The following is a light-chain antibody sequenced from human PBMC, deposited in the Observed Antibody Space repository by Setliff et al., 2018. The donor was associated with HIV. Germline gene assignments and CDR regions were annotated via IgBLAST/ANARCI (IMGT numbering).Light chain of an antibody. V-gene: IGLV2-14*04. J-gene: IGLJ1*01. CDR2: DVS. Sequence: GSPGQSITISCTGTSSEVGGYNYVSWYQQHPGKAPKLMIYDVSKRPSGVSNRFSGSKSGNPASLAISGLQAEDEADYYCSSYTSSSTPHVFGTGTKVTVL. CDR1: SSEVGGYNY. CDR3: SSYTSSSTPHV.